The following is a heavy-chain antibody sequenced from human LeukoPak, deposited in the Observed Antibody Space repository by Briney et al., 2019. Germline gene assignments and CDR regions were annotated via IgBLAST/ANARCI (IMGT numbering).Heavy chain of an antibody. J-gene: IGHJ6*03. V-gene: IGHV1-8*01. Sequence: GASVKVSCKASGYTFTSYDINWVRQATGQGLEWMGWMNPNSGSTSYAQKFQGRVTMTRDMSTSTVYMELSSLRSEDTAVYYCARDLCSGGSCPYYYYYMDVWGKGTTVTVSS. CDR1: GYTFTSYD. CDR3: ARDLCSGGSCPYYYYYMDV. D-gene: IGHD2-15*01. CDR2: MNPNSGST.